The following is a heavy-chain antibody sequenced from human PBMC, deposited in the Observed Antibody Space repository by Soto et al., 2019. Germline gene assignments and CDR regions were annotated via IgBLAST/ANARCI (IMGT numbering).Heavy chain of an antibody. J-gene: IGHJ6*02. CDR2: IIPISGTA. CDR1: GGTFSSYA. CDR3: AREGGSGSYRYYGMDV. Sequence: QVQLVQSGAEVKKPGSSVKVSCKASGGTFSSYAISWVRQAPGQGLEWMGGIIPISGTANYAQKFQGRVTIPAEASTGTVEMELSSLRSEDTAVYYCAREGGSGSYRYYGMDVWGQGTTVTVSS. V-gene: IGHV1-69*12. D-gene: IGHD3-10*01.